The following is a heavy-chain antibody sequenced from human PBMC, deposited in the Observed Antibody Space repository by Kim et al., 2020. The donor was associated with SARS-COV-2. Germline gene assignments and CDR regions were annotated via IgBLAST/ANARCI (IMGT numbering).Heavy chain of an antibody. V-gene: IGHV3-23*01. D-gene: IGHD6-13*01. J-gene: IGHJ4*02. CDR3: AKDIVSPYSSSWNFDC. Sequence: DSVKGRFTISRDNSQNTLYLQMHSLRVDDTAVYYCAKDIVSPYSSSWNFDCWGQGTLVTVSS.